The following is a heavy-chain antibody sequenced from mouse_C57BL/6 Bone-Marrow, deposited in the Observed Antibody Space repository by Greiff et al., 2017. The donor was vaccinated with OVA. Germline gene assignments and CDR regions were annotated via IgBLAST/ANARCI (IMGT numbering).Heavy chain of an antibody. J-gene: IGHJ2*01. CDR2: ILPGSGST. V-gene: IGHV1-9*01. CDR1: GYTFTSYW. D-gene: IGHD1-1*01. Sequence: QVQLQQPGAELVKPGASVKLSCKASGYTFTSYWMHWVKQRPGHGLEWIGEILPGSGSTNYNEKFKGKATFTADTSSNTAYMQLSSLTTEDSAIYYCARLLFITTGYFDYWGQGTTLTVSS. CDR3: ARLLFITTGYFDY.